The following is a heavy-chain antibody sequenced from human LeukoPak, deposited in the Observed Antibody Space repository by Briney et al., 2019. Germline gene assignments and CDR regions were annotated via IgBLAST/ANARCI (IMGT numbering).Heavy chain of an antibody. CDR2: IDGNAGDT. CDR3: VREDWGSGTIIDY. Sequence: ASVKVSCKASGFTLTRHHSSWVRQAPGQGLEWIGWIDGNAGDTIYAQRFQGRVTMTRDTSTTTAYMELRSLRLDDTAVYYCVREDWGSGTIIDYWGQGTLVTVSS. D-gene: IGHD1-14*01. V-gene: IGHV1-18*01. CDR1: GFTLTRHH. J-gene: IGHJ4*02.